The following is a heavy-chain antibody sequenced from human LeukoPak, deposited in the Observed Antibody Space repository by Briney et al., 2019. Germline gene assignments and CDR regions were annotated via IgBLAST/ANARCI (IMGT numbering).Heavy chain of an antibody. J-gene: IGHJ5*02. Sequence: SETLSLTCTVSGGSISSYYWSWIRQPAGKGLEWIGRIYTSGSTNYNPSLKSRVTMSVDTSKNQFSLKLSSVTAADTAVYYCARDRVSYRSGWCNWFDPWGQGTLVTVSS. CDR1: GGSISSYY. CDR2: IYTSGST. D-gene: IGHD6-19*01. V-gene: IGHV4-4*07. CDR3: ARDRVSYRSGWCNWFDP.